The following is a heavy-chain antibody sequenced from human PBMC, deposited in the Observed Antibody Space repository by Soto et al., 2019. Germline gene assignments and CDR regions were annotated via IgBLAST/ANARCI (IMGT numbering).Heavy chain of an antibody. Sequence: QVQLVQSGAEVKKPGSSVKVSCKASGGTFSSYAISWVRQAPGQGLEWMGGIIPIFGTANYAQKFQGRVTSTADESTSTAYMELSRLRSEDTAVYYCARVVSDYYDFWSGQNWFDPWGQGTLVTVSS. CDR2: IIPIFGTA. CDR1: GGTFSSYA. D-gene: IGHD3-3*01. V-gene: IGHV1-69*01. CDR3: ARVVSDYYDFWSGQNWFDP. J-gene: IGHJ5*02.